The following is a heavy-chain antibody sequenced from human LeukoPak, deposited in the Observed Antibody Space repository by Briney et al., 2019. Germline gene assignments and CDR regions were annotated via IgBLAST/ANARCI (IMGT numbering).Heavy chain of an antibody. Sequence: SETLSLTCSVSGGSISGYYWNWIRQPAGKGLEWIGRVYTSGSTHYNPSLKTRLTMSVDTSKNQFSLRLSSVTAADTAVYYCARLITGTTTAFDIWGQGTMVTVSS. V-gene: IGHV4-4*07. CDR3: ARLITGTTTAFDI. CDR1: GGSISGYY. J-gene: IGHJ3*02. D-gene: IGHD1-7*01. CDR2: VYTSGST.